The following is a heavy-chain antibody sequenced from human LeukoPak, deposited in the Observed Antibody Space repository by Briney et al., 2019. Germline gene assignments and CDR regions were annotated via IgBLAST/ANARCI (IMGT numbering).Heavy chain of an antibody. CDR2: IYTSGST. D-gene: IGHD3-22*01. CDR1: GGSINTDY. V-gene: IGHV4-4*07. J-gene: IGHJ4*02. CDR3: ARYYDSSGYLPNHFDY. Sequence: SETLSLTCSVSGGSINTDYWNWIRQPAGKGLEWIGRIYTSGSTNYNPSLKSRVTISVDTSKNQFSLKLSSVTAADTAVYYCARYYDSSGYLPNHFDYWGQGTLVTVSS.